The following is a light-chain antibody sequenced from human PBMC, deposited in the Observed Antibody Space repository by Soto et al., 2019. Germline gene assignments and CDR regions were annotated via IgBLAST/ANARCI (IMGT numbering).Light chain of an antibody. Sequence: EIVLTQSPGTLALSPGEGATLSCRASQSVSNNLAWYQKKPGQAPRLLIYGASSRATGIADRFGGSGSGADFNLTIISLEPGDFAVYYCQQYGSSPTFGQGTKLEIK. V-gene: IGKV3-20*01. CDR2: GAS. J-gene: IGKJ2*01. CDR1: QSVSNN. CDR3: QQYGSSPT.